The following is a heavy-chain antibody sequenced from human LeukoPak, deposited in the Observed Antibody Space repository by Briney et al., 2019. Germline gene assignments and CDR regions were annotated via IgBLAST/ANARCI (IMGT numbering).Heavy chain of an antibody. CDR1: GFTFDDYA. CDR2: ISGSGGST. V-gene: IGHV3-23*01. CDR3: AKDPMGYSNYGFDY. Sequence: GRSLRLSCAASGFTFDDYAMHWVRQAPGKGLEWVSAISGSGGSTYYADSVKGRFTISRDNSKNTLYLQMNSLRAEDTAVYYCAKDPMGYSNYGFDYWGQGTLVTVSS. D-gene: IGHD4-4*01. J-gene: IGHJ4*02.